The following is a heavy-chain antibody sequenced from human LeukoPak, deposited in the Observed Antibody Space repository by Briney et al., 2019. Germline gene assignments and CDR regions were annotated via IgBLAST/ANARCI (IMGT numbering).Heavy chain of an antibody. J-gene: IGHJ4*02. CDR1: GYRFISHY. CDR2: MHAGNGNT. D-gene: IGHD2-21*02. V-gene: IGHV1-2*02. Sequence: ASVKVSCKASGYRFISHYIHWVRQAPGQGPEWLGWMHAGNGNTRYPERFEGRVTMTRDTSSNTAYMDLTSLRSDDTAVYYCAREGSYCVGGDCYSFDFWGQGTLVTVSS. CDR3: AREGSYCVGGDCYSFDF.